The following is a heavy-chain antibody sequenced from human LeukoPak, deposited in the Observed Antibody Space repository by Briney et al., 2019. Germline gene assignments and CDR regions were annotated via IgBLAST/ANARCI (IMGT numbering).Heavy chain of an antibody. CDR1: GGSFSGYY. CDR2: INHSGST. D-gene: IGHD6-13*01. Sequence: PSETLSLTCAVYGGSFSGYYWSWIRQPPGKGLEWIGEINHSGSTNYNPSLKSRVTISVDTSKNQFSLKLGSVTAADTAVYYCARVARWYWFDPWGQGTPVTVSS. V-gene: IGHV4-34*01. CDR3: ARVARWYWFDP. J-gene: IGHJ5*02.